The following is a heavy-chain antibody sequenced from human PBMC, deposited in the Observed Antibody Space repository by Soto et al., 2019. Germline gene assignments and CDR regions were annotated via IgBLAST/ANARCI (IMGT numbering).Heavy chain of an antibody. Sequence: GGSLRLSCGAPGVTFKDYGMHWVRQAPGKGLEWVVVISYDGKQTYYADSVKGRFTISKDKSKRTLFLQMNSLRVDDTAVYYCARDGWGSNWYFDLWGRGTLVTVSS. CDR3: ARDGWGSNWYFDL. J-gene: IGHJ2*01. D-gene: IGHD3-16*01. CDR1: GVTFKDYG. CDR2: ISYDGKQT. V-gene: IGHV3-30*03.